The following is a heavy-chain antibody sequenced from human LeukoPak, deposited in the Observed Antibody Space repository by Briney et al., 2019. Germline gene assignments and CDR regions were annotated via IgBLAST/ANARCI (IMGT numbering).Heavy chain of an antibody. D-gene: IGHD3-10*01. CDR2: ISTDASNK. CDR3: VKDSSSTWFGGDSK. CDR1: GFTFSYYG. V-gene: IGHV3-30*18. Sequence: GGSLRLSCAASGFTFSYYGLHWVRQAPGKGLEWVSLISTDASNKNYADSVKGRFTISRDNSKNMLYLQMKSLRVVDTAVYYCVKDSSSTWFGGDSKWGQGTLVTVSS. J-gene: IGHJ4*02.